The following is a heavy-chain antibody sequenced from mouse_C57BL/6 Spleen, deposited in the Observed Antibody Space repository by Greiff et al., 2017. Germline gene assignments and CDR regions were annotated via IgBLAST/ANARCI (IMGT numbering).Heavy chain of an antibody. D-gene: IGHD1-1*01. J-gene: IGHJ3*01. V-gene: IGHV1-15*01. CDR1: GYTFTDYE. CDR2: IDPENGGT. CDR3: TSDYGSSYEAY. Sequence: QVQLQQSGAELVRPGASVTLSCKASGYTFTDYEMHWVKQTPVHGLEWIGAIDPENGGTAYNQKFKGKAILTADKSSSTAYMELRSLTSEYSAVNYCTSDYGSSYEAYWGQGTLVTVSA.